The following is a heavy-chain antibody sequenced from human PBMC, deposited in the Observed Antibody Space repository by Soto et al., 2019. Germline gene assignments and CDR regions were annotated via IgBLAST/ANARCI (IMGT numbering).Heavy chain of an antibody. J-gene: IGHJ4*02. CDR1: GFTFTNYW. CDR2: IKGDVITT. CDR3: ARGAFGAYYLDS. D-gene: IGHD3-3*01. V-gene: IGHV3-74*01. Sequence: EVQLVESGGGLVQPGGSLRLSCVASGFTFTNYWIHWVRQTPGEGLVWVSRIKGDVITTNYADSVKGRFTISRDNAKNTVFLQMNGLRAEDTAVYYCARGAFGAYYLDSWGQGTLVIVS.